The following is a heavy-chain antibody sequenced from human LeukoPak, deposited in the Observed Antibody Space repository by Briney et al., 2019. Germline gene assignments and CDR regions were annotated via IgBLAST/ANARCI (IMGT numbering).Heavy chain of an antibody. V-gene: IGHV1-18*01. CDR1: GYTFTSYG. CDR2: ISAYNGNT. J-gene: IGHJ4*02. Sequence: ASVKVSCKASGYTFTSYGISWVRQAPGQGLEWMGWISAYNGNTNYAQKLQGRVTMTTDTSTSTAYMELRSLRSDDTAVYYCARDRGIAVAGTGSLVTDYWGQGTLVTVSS. D-gene: IGHD6-19*01. CDR3: ARDRGIAVAGTGSLVTDY.